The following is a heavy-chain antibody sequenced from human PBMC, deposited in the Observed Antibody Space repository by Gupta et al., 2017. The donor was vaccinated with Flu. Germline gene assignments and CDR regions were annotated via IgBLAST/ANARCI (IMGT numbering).Heavy chain of an antibody. D-gene: IGHD2-21*02. J-gene: IGHJ4*02. CDR1: GFTFRSYG. CDR3: AKESGGHSEIDY. Sequence: AASGFTFRSYGMHGVRQAPGKGLEWVAVISYDGSDKYYAHSVKGRFTISRDYSNNTLYLQMNSLRAEDTAVYYCAKESGGHSEIDYWGQGTPVTVSS. CDR2: ISYDGSDK. V-gene: IGHV3-30*18.